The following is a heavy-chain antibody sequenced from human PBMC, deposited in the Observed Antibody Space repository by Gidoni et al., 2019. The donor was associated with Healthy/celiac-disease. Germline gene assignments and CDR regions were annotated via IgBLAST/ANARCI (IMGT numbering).Heavy chain of an antibody. V-gene: IGHV1-69*06. D-gene: IGHD2-15*01. J-gene: IGHJ5*02. CDR1: GGTFRSYA. Sequence: QVQLVQSGAEVKKPGSSVKVSCKASGGTFRSYAISWVRQAPGQGLEWMGGIIPIFGTANYAQKFQGRVTITADKSTSTAYMELSSLRSEDTAVYYCATSPIDIVVVVAASGWFDPWGQGTLVTVSS. CDR3: ATSPIDIVVVVAASGWFDP. CDR2: IIPIFGTA.